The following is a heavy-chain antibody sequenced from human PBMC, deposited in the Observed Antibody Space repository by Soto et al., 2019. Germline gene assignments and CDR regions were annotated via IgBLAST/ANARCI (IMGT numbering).Heavy chain of an antibody. CDR2: IYYAGTT. CDR1: GASISRYY. CDR3: ARLGGYYQALDS. Sequence: SETLSLTCTVSGASISRYYWSWIRKPPGKGLEFIGYIYYAGTTTYNPSLKSRVTISVDMSKNQFSLKLSSVTAADTAVYYCARLGGYYQALDSWGQGTLVTVSS. J-gene: IGHJ4*02. D-gene: IGHD3-22*01. V-gene: IGHV4-59*08.